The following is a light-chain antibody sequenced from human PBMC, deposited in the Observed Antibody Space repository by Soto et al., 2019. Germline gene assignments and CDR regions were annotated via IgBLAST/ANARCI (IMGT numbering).Light chain of an antibody. CDR2: EAS. J-gene: IGKJ5*01. V-gene: IGKV1-39*01. Sequence: DIQMTQSPAPLSASVGDRVTITCRASQSISRWLTWYQQKPGKAPQLLIYEASSLQSGVPSRFSGSGSGTDFTLTISSLQPEDFATYYCQQSYSTLGITFGQGTRLEI. CDR1: QSISRW. CDR3: QQSYSTLGIT.